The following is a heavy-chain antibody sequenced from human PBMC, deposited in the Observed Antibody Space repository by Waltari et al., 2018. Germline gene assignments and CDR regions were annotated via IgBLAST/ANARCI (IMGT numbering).Heavy chain of an antibody. CDR1: GYTLTTYG. V-gene: IGHV1-18*01. Sequence: QAQLVQSGGEVKKPGASVKVSCTASGYTLTTYGISWVRQAPGQGLEWMGWIRVDNGNTNYAQDLQGRVTMTADTSTSTAYMELRSLRSDDTAVYYCARPSLGQYYYYGMEVWGQGTAVTVSS. J-gene: IGHJ6*02. D-gene: IGHD7-27*01. CDR2: IRVDNGNT. CDR3: ARPSLGQYYYYGMEV.